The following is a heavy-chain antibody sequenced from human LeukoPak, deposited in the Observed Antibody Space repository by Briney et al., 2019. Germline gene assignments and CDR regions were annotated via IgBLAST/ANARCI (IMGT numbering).Heavy chain of an antibody. J-gene: IGHJ4*02. CDR1: GFTFSNYG. CDR2: ISGSGGST. Sequence: PGGSLRLSCAASGFTFSNYGMSWVRQAPGKGLQWVSGISGSGGSTYNEDSVRGRFTISRDNSKNTLYLQMNSLRAEDTAVYYCAKDRDRFENLDYWGQGTQVTVSS. V-gene: IGHV3-23*01. CDR3: AKDRDRFENLDY. D-gene: IGHD3-10*01.